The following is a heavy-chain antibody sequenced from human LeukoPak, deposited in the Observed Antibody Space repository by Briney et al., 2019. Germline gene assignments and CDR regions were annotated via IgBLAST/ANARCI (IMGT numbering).Heavy chain of an antibody. Sequence: ESGPTLVKPTQTLTLTCTFSGFSLTTSGVGVGWIRQPPGKALEWLALINWDDQKVYSPSLQSRLSITKDTSKNQVVLTMTNVDPVDTATYYCAQKRDSSGYQYRYWFAPWGQGTLVTVSS. CDR2: INWDDQK. CDR1: GFSLTTSGVG. J-gene: IGHJ5*02. CDR3: AQKRDSSGYQYRYWFAP. V-gene: IGHV2-5*02. D-gene: IGHD3-22*01.